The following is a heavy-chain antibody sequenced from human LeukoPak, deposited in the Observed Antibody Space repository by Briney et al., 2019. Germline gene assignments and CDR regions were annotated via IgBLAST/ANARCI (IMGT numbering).Heavy chain of an antibody. CDR3: ARAYQLLENFDAFDI. V-gene: IGHV3-9*03. CDR2: ISWNSGSI. D-gene: IGHD2-2*01. J-gene: IGHJ3*02. CDR1: GFTVSSNY. Sequence: GGSLRLSCAASGFTVSSNYMSWVRQAPGKGLEWVSGISWNSGSIGYADSVKGRFTISRDNAKNSLYLQMNSLRAEDMALYYCARAYQLLENFDAFDIWGQGTMVTVSS.